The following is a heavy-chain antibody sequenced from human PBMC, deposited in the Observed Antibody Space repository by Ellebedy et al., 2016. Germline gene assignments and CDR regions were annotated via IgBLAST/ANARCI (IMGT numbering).Heavy chain of an antibody. CDR3: ARHLHYDSSGYFPFDS. J-gene: IGHJ4*02. CDR1: GYTFTNYW. Sequence: GESLKISCKGSGYTFTNYWIGWVRQMPGKGLEWMGIISPGDPDPRYSPPFQGQVTISADTSINTAYLEWSSLKASDTAVYYCARHLHYDSSGYFPFDSWGQGTLVTVSS. D-gene: IGHD3-22*01. CDR2: ISPGDPDP. V-gene: IGHV5-51*01.